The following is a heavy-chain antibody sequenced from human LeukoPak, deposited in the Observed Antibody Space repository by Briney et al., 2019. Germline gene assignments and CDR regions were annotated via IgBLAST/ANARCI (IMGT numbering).Heavy chain of an antibody. CDR2: IYYSGST. J-gene: IGHJ4*02. Sequence: SETLSLTCTVSGGSISSSSYYWGWIRQPPGKGLEWIGSIYYSGSTYYNPSLKSRVTISVDTSKNQFSLKLSSVIAADTAVYYCARRTTIWFGENYYFDYWGQGTLVTVSS. D-gene: IGHD3-10*01. CDR3: ARRTTIWFGENYYFDY. CDR1: GGSISSSSYY. V-gene: IGHV4-39*01.